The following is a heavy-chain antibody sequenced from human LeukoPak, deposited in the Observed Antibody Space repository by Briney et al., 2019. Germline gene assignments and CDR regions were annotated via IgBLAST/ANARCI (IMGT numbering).Heavy chain of an antibody. CDR1: GFTLSNFA. CDR3: AKALGWYQLLLDY. Sequence: GSLRLPREASGFTLSNFAMNWVRQAPGKGPEWVSVNSRSGGSTYYADSVKGRFTISRDNSKNTLYLQMNSLRAEDTAVYYCAKALGWYQLLLDYWGQGTLVTVSS. V-gene: IGHV3-23*01. J-gene: IGHJ4*02. CDR2: NSRSGGST. D-gene: IGHD2-2*01.